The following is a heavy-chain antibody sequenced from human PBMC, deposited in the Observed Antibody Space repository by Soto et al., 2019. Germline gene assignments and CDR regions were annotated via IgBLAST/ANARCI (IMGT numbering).Heavy chain of an antibody. CDR1: GFSLSTSGVC. CDR3: AHSIRRWSSGWFFDY. J-gene: IGHJ4*02. CDR2: IYWTVDK. V-gene: IGHV2-5*01. D-gene: IGHD6-19*01. Sequence: SGPTLVNPSQTLTLTCTLSGFSLSTSGVCVGWIRQPPGKALEWLALIYWTVDKRYIPSLKSRLTITKDTSKNQVVLTMTNMDPVDTATYYCAHSIRRWSSGWFFDYWGQGTLVTVSS.